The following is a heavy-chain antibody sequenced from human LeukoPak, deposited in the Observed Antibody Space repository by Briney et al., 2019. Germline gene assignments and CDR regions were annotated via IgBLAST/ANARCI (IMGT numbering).Heavy chain of an antibody. D-gene: IGHD3-22*01. V-gene: IGHV3-30*04. Sequence: PERSLRLSCAASGFTFSSYAMHWVRQAPGKGLEWVAVISYDGSNKYYADSVKGRFTISRDNSKNTLYLQMNSLRAEDTAVYYCARDTYDSSGYWDYWGQGTLVTVSS. CDR2: ISYDGSNK. J-gene: IGHJ4*02. CDR1: GFTFSSYA. CDR3: ARDTYDSSGYWDY.